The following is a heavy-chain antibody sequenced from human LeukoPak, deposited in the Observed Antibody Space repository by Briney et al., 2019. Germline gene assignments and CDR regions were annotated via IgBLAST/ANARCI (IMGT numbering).Heavy chain of an antibody. Sequence: GGSLKLSCAASGFTFSGSAMRWVRQASGKGLEWVGRIRSKANSYATAYAASVKGRFTISRDDSKNTAYLQMNSLKTEDTAVYYCKYYDSSGYYPSDYWGQGTLVTVSS. D-gene: IGHD3-22*01. V-gene: IGHV3-73*01. J-gene: IGHJ4*02. CDR3: KYYDSSGYYPSDY. CDR1: GFTFSGSA. CDR2: IRSKANSYAT.